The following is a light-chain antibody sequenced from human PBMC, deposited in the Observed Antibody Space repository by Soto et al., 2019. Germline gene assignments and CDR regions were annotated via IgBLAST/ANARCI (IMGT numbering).Light chain of an antibody. CDR3: QQYNNWPPYT. Sequence: EIVMTQSPATLSVSPAERATLSCRASQSVSRNLAWYQQKPGQAPRLLIYGASTRVTGIPARFSGSGSGTEFTLTISSLQSEDFAVYYCQQYNNWPPYTFGQGTKLEIK. V-gene: IGKV3-15*01. CDR1: QSVSRN. J-gene: IGKJ2*01. CDR2: GAS.